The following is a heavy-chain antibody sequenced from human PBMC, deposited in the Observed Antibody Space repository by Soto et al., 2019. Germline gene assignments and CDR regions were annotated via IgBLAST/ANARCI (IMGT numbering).Heavy chain of an antibody. V-gene: IGHV3-33*01. CDR2: IWFDGGNK. Sequence: QVQLVESGGGVVQPGRSLRLSCAASGFTFRSYVMHWVRQAPGKGLEWVALIWFDGGNKYYADSVRGRFPISRDNSKNTLYLQMDSLRAEDTAVYYCTRAALRGSEGQQLADEHWGQGTLVTVSA. CDR3: TRAALRGSEGQQLADEH. J-gene: IGHJ4*02. D-gene: IGHD6-13*01. CDR1: GFTFRSYV.